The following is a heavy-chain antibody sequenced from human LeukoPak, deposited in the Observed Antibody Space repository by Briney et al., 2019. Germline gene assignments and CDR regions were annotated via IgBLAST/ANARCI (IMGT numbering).Heavy chain of an antibody. V-gene: IGHV4-4*07. CDR3: ARGSSGYCSAASCFRPEDAFGI. D-gene: IGHD2-15*01. CDR1: GGSISNYF. Sequence: SETLSLTCSVSGGSISNYFWGWLRQPAGKGLEWVGRLSSSGTTNYNPSLRSRVTIAVDTSNNQLSLRVSSVTAADTAVYYCARGSSGYCSAASCFRPEDAFGIWGQGTVVTVS. CDR2: LSSSGTT. J-gene: IGHJ3*02.